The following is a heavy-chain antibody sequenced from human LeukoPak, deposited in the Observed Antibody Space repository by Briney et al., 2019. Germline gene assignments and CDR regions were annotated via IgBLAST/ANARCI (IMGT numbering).Heavy chain of an antibody. CDR2: IYPGDFDT. V-gene: IGHV5-51*01. CDR1: GYSFTSYW. CDR3: ARQPNYYDSSGSYYGY. D-gene: IGHD3-22*01. Sequence: GESLKISCKGSGYSFTSYWIGWARQMPGKGLEWMGIIYPGDFDTRYSPSFQGQVTISADKSISTAYLQWSSLKASDTAMYYCARQPNYYDSSGSYYGYWGQGTLVTVSS. J-gene: IGHJ4*02.